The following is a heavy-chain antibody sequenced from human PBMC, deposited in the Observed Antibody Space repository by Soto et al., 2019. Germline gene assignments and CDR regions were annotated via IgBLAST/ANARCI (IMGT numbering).Heavy chain of an antibody. Sequence: HPGGSLRLSCAASGFTFSSYGMHWVRQAPGKGLEWVAVIWYDGSNKYYADSVKGRFTISRDNSKNTLYLQMNSLRAEDTAVYYCARDAIVVVPAATDYYYYMDVWGKGTTVTVSS. J-gene: IGHJ6*03. CDR3: ARDAIVVVPAATDYYYYMDV. D-gene: IGHD2-2*01. CDR1: GFTFSSYG. CDR2: IWYDGSNK. V-gene: IGHV3-33*01.